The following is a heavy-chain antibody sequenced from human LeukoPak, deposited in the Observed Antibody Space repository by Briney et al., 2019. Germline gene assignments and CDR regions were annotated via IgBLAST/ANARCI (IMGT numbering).Heavy chain of an antibody. D-gene: IGHD3-10*01. V-gene: IGHV3-64D*06. CDR2: ISSNGDST. Sequence: GGSLRLSCAASGFTFSTYWMTWVRQAPGKGLEYVSAISSNGDSTYYADSVKGRFTISRDNSRTTLYLQMSSLRAEDTAVYYCVKGGTLVRGIIDYWGQGTLVTVSS. J-gene: IGHJ4*02. CDR1: GFTFSTYW. CDR3: VKGGTLVRGIIDY.